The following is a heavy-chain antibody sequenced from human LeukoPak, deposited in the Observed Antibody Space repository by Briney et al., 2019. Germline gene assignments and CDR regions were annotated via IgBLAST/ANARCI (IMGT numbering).Heavy chain of an antibody. D-gene: IGHD1-26*01. CDR3: ARGGGGRSPYYYMDV. CDR2: IIPILGIA. V-gene: IGHV1-69*04. J-gene: IGHJ6*03. Sequence: ASVKVSCKASGGTFSSYAISWVRQAPGQGLEWMGRIIPILGIANYAQKFQGRVTMTTDTSTSTAYMELRSLRSDDTAVYYCARGGGGRSPYYYMDVWGKGTTVTVSS. CDR1: GGTFSSYA.